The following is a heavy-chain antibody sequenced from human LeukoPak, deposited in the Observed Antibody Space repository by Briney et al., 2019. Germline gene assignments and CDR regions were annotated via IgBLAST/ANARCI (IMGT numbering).Heavy chain of an antibody. CDR1: GGSISTYF. D-gene: IGHD6-19*01. CDR3: ASSSSGWYRWFDP. Sequence: PSETLSLTCTVAGGSISTYFWSWIRQPPGKGLGWIGNINNSGSTNYNPTLNSRVTTSVDTPKNQFSLKLSSVTAADTAAYYCASSSSGWYRWFDPWGQGTLVTVSS. CDR2: INNSGST. V-gene: IGHV4-4*08. J-gene: IGHJ5*02.